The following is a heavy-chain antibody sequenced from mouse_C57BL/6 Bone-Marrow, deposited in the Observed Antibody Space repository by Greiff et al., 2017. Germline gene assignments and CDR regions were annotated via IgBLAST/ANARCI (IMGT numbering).Heavy chain of an antibody. V-gene: IGHV1-61*01. CDR3: ARVDYYYGSSPYYFDY. Sequence: QVQLQQPGAELVRPGSSVKLSCKASGYTFTSYWMDWVKQRPGQGLEWIGNIYPSDSETHYNQKFKDKATLTVDKSSSTAYMQLSSLTSEDSAFYYCARVDYYYGSSPYYFDYWGQGTTLTVSS. CDR1: GYTFTSYW. CDR2: IYPSDSET. D-gene: IGHD1-1*01. J-gene: IGHJ2*01.